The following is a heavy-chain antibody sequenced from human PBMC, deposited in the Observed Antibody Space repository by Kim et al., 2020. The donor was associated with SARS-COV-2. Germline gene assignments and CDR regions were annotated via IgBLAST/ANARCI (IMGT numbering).Heavy chain of an antibody. J-gene: IGHJ4*02. CDR1: GYTFTGYY. Sequence: ASVKVSCKASGYTFTGYYMHWVRQAPGQGLEWMGWINPNSGGTNYAQKFQGWVTMTRDTSISTAYMELSRLRSDDTAVYYCARDGEELPRTMWIQLWSTQGYFDYWGQGTLVTVSS. V-gene: IGHV1-2*04. CDR2: INPNSGGT. D-gene: IGHD5-18*01. CDR3: ARDGEELPRTMWIQLWSTQGYFDY.